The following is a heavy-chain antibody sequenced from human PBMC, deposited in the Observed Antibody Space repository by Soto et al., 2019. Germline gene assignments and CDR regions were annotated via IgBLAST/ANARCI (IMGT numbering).Heavy chain of an antibody. CDR2: ISYDGSNK. CDR1: GFTFSSYG. V-gene: IGHV3-30*18. CDR3: AKERATSIAAAGKFGY. J-gene: IGHJ4*02. D-gene: IGHD6-13*01. Sequence: GGSLRLSCAAPGFTFSSYGMHWVRQAPGKGLEWVAVISYDGSNKYYADSVKGRFTISRENSKNTLYLQMNSLRAEDTAVYYCAKERATSIAAAGKFGYWGQGTLVTVAS.